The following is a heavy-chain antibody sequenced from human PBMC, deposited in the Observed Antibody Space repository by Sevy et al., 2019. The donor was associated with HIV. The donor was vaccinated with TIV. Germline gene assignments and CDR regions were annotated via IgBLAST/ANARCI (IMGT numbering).Heavy chain of an antibody. CDR1: RFTVNNNY. Sequence: GGSLRLSCAASRFTVNNNYMTWVRQAPGKGLEGISIIYSDAITYHADSVKDRFNISRDNSKNMLYLQMNNLRVEDTAVYYCARGKTGYGYALSYWGQGTLVTVSS. D-gene: IGHD5-18*01. CDR3: ARGKTGYGYALSY. V-gene: IGHV3-66*01. CDR2: IYSDAIT. J-gene: IGHJ4*02.